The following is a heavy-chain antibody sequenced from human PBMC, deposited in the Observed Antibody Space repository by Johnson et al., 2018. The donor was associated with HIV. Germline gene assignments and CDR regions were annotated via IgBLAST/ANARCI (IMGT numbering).Heavy chain of an antibody. V-gene: IGHV3-9*01. CDR2: ISWKSGSI. Sequence: VQLVESGGGLVQPGRSLRLSCAASGFTFDDYAMHWVRQAPGKGLEWVSGISWKSGSIGYADSVKGRFTISRDNAKNSLYLQMNSLRAEDTALYYCARRGGSGWSAFDIWGQGTIVTVSS. J-gene: IGHJ3*02. CDR1: GFTFDDYA. CDR3: ARRGGSGWSAFDI. D-gene: IGHD6-19*01.